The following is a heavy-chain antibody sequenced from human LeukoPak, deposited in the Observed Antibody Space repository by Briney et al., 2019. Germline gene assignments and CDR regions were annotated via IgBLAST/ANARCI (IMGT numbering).Heavy chain of an antibody. Sequence: SETLSLTCIVSGGSITTNTYYWGWIRQPPGKGLEWIGYIYYTGITNYNPSLKGRFTISQRTSKNHFSPKLSSVTAENTAVYYCARGDKRVTFGGVIVPFDYWGQGTLVTVSS. D-gene: IGHD3-16*02. CDR3: ARGDKRVTFGGVIVPFDY. CDR2: IYYTGIT. J-gene: IGHJ4*02. CDR1: GGSITTNTYY. V-gene: IGHV4-61*03.